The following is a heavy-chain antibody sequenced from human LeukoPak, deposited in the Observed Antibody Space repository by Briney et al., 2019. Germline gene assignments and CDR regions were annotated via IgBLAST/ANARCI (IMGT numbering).Heavy chain of an antibody. J-gene: IGHJ4*02. CDR1: GFTFDDYA. D-gene: IGHD2-2*01. V-gene: IGHV3-9*01. Sequence: GRSLRLSCAVSGFTFDDYAMHWVRQAPGKGLEWVSGISWNSGSIGYADSVKGRFTISRDNAKNSLYLQMNSLRAEDTALYYCAKDMAPYQLLPFDYWGQGTLVTVSS. CDR2: ISWNSGSI. CDR3: AKDMAPYQLLPFDY.